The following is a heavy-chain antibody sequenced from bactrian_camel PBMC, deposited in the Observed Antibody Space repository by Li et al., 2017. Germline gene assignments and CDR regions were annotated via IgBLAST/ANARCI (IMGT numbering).Heavy chain of an antibody. CDR3: AAEEYCGGSWDLPVNYNY. D-gene: IGHD2*01. J-gene: IGHJ4*01. V-gene: IGHV3S40*01. CDR2: VYIAFRPDDQRT. CDR1: GYTYSSIC. Sequence: VQLVESGGGSVQPGGSLRLSCAASGYTYSSICMGWFRQAPGKEREAVATVYIAFRPDDQRTYYADSVNGRFTVSQDNAKNTVHLQMNSLKPEDSSMYYCAAEEYCGGSWDLPVNYNYWGQGTQVTVS.